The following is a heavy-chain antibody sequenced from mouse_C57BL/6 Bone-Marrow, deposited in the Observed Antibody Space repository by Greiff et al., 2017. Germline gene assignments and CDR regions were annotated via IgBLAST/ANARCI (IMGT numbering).Heavy chain of an antibody. J-gene: IGHJ4*01. CDR3: ARHYSNSYAMDY. Sequence: EVNVVESGGGLVKPGDSLKLSFDSNEYEFPSYAMPWVRKTPEKSLEWFAAIISDGGSTNYPDTMERRFIISRDNTKKTLYLQMSSLRSEDTALYYCARHYSNSYAMDYWGQGTSVTVSS. CDR1: EYEFPSYA. D-gene: IGHD2-5*01. CDR2: IISDGGST. V-gene: IGHV5-2*01.